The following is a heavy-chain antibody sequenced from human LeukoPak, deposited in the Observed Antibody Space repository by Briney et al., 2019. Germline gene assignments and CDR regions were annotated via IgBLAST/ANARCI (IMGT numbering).Heavy chain of an antibody. CDR2: ICSGGST. J-gene: IGHJ4*02. D-gene: IGHD3-3*01. V-gene: IGHV4-39*02. CDR1: GDSVTTSYY. CDR3: ARDGPWRSDF. Sequence: SDTLSLTYTVSGDSVTTSYYWGWIRQAPGKGLEWIGSICSGGSTCYNPSLTGRVTIFAASSKNQFFLTLTSVTAADTAVYFCARDGPWRSDFWGQGTLVTVSS.